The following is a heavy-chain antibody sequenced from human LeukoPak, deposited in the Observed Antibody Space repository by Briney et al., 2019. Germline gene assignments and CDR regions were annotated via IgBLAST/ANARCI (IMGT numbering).Heavy chain of an antibody. V-gene: IGHV3-48*02. D-gene: IGHD4-17*01. CDR2: ISSSSSTI. Sequence: GGSLRLSCAASGFTFSSYSMNWVRQAPGKGPEWVSYISSSSSTIYYADSVKGRFTISRDNAKNSLYLQMNSLRDEDTAVYYCARVFRDYDGERYFDYWGQGTLVTVSS. J-gene: IGHJ4*02. CDR1: GFTFSSYS. CDR3: ARVFRDYDGERYFDY.